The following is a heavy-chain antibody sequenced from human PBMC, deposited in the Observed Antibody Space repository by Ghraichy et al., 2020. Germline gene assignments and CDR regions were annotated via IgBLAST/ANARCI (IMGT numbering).Heavy chain of an antibody. D-gene: IGHD3-3*01. CDR2: IYTSGST. Sequence: SETLSLTCTVSGGSISSGSYYWSWIRQPAGKGLEWIGRIYTSGSTNYNPSLKSRVTISVDTSKNQFSLKLSSVTAADTAVYYCARESQSYDFWRGLGYYYYGMDVWGQGTTVTVSS. J-gene: IGHJ6*02. CDR1: GGSISSGSYY. CDR3: ARESQSYDFWRGLGYYYYGMDV. V-gene: IGHV4-61*02.